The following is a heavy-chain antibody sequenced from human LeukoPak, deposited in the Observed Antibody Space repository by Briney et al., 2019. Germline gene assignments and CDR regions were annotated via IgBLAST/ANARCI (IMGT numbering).Heavy chain of an antibody. J-gene: IGHJ6*02. V-gene: IGHV3-11*01. CDR1: GFTFSDYY. CDR2: ISSSGSTI. CDR3: AREPTNIYYYYGMDV. Sequence: GGSLRLSCAASGFTFSDYYMSWIRQAPGKGLEWVSYISSSGSTIYYADSVKGRFTISRDNAKNSLYLQMNSLRAEDTAVYYCAREPTNIYYYYGMDVWGQGTTVTVSS.